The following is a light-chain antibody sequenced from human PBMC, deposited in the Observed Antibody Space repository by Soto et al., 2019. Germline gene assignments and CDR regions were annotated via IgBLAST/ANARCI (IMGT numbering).Light chain of an antibody. Sequence: DIVMTQSPDSLAVSLGERATINCKSSQTVLDSSSNRNYLAWYQLKPGQPPKLLISWASTRESGVPDRFSGSGSGTDFTLTISSLQAEDVAVYYCQHYYSTPPTCGPGTKVDIK. CDR1: QTVLDSSSNRNY. J-gene: IGKJ3*01. CDR2: WAS. CDR3: QHYYSTPPT. V-gene: IGKV4-1*01.